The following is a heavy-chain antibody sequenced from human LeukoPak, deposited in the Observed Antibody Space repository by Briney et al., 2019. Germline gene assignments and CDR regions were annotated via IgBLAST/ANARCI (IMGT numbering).Heavy chain of an antibody. CDR1: GGSISNYY. CDR3: AGTTEFYWFDP. CDR2: IYTSGST. Sequence: SETLSLTCTVAGGSISNYYWSWIRQPAGKGPEWIGRIYTSGSTNYNPSLKSRVTISVDKSKNQFSLKLSSVTAADTAVYYCAGTTEFYWFDPWGQGTLVTVSS. D-gene: IGHD4-17*01. J-gene: IGHJ5*02. V-gene: IGHV4-4*07.